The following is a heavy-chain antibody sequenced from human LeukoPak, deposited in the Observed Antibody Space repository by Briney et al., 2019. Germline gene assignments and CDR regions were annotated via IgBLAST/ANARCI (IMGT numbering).Heavy chain of an antibody. CDR1: GGTFSSYA. J-gene: IGHJ2*01. D-gene: IGHD3-22*01. Sequence: SVKVSCKASGGTFSSYAISWVRQAPGQGLEWMGRIIPILGIANYAQKFQGRVTITADKSTSTAYMELSSLRSEDTAVYYCATNLNYYDSSDRWYFDLWGRGTLVTVSS. CDR3: ATNLNYYDSSDRWYFDL. V-gene: IGHV1-69*04. CDR2: IIPILGIA.